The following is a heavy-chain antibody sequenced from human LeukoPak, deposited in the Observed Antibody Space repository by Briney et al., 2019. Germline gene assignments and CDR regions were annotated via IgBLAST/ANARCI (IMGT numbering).Heavy chain of an antibody. J-gene: IGHJ3*02. CDR2: IKQDGSET. CDR3: ARVKQLWLFRGAFDI. Sequence: GGSLRLSCAASGFTFSSYWMSWVRQAPGKGLEWVANIKQDGSETYYVDSVKGRITISRDNAKNSLYLQMNSLRAEDTAVYYCARVKQLWLFRGAFDIWGQGTMVTVSS. D-gene: IGHD5-18*01. V-gene: IGHV3-7*01. CDR1: GFTFSSYW.